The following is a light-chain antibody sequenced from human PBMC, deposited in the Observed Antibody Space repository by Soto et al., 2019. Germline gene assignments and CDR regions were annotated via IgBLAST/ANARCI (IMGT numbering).Light chain of an antibody. Sequence: EIQMTQSPSSLSASVGDRVTITCRASQSISNYLNWYQQKPGKAPKLLIYLASSLQSGVPSRFSGSGSGTDFTLTISSLQPEDFATYYCQQTAKTPLTFGGGTKVDSK. J-gene: IGKJ4*01. V-gene: IGKV1-39*01. CDR1: QSISNY. CDR2: LAS. CDR3: QQTAKTPLT.